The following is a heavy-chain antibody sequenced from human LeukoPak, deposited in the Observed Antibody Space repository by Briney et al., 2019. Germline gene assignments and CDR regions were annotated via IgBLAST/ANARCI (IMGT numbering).Heavy chain of an antibody. V-gene: IGHV3-30*18. D-gene: IGHD4-17*01. Sequence: PGGSLRLSCAASGFTFSRYGMHWVRQAPGKGLEWLAVMSYDGSDKYYADSVKGRFTISRDNSKNTLYLQMNNLRAEDAAVYYCAKGGDYAYYMDVWGKGTTVTVSS. CDR3: AKGGDYAYYMDV. CDR1: GFTFSRYG. J-gene: IGHJ6*03. CDR2: MSYDGSDK.